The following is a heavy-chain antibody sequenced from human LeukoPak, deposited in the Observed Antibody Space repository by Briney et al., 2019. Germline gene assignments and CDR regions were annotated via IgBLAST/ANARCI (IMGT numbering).Heavy chain of an antibody. Sequence: ASVKVSCKVSGYTLTELSMHWVRQAPGQGLEWMGIINPSGGSTSYAQKFQGRVTMTRDTSTSTVYMELSSLRSEDTAVYYCARDQRYYYGSGSYLPRGLDYWGQGTLVTVSS. CDR3: ARDQRYYYGSGSYLPRGLDY. J-gene: IGHJ4*02. D-gene: IGHD3-10*01. V-gene: IGHV1-46*01. CDR1: GYTLTELS. CDR2: INPSGGST.